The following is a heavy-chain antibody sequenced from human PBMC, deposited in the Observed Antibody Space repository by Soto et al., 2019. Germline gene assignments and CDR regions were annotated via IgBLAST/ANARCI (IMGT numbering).Heavy chain of an antibody. D-gene: IGHD3-10*01. CDR3: ARDNYGTLDY. CDR2: VDPNSGAT. J-gene: IGHJ4*02. Sequence: GASVKVSCKSSGYSFTAFYIHWVRQAPGQGLEWMGWVDPNSGATRNAQNFQGRVTMTRDTSTSTVYMELNWLRSDDTAVYYCARDNYGTLDYWGQGTPVPVSS. V-gene: IGHV1-2*02. CDR1: GYSFTAFY.